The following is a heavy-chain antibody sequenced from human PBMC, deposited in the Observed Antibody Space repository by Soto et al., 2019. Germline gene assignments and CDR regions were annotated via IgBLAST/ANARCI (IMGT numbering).Heavy chain of an antibody. D-gene: IGHD3-22*01. CDR2: IYSGGSA. J-gene: IGHJ4*02. CDR3: ARGGTKYYYDR. CDR1: GFTISSNY. V-gene: IGHV3-53*02. Sequence: EVQLVETGGGLIQPGGSLRLSCAASGFTISSNYMSWVRQAPGKGLEWVSLIYSGGSAYYADSVKSRFTISRDNSKNMLFLQMDSLRAEDTAVYYCARGGTKYYYDRWGQGTLVTVSS.